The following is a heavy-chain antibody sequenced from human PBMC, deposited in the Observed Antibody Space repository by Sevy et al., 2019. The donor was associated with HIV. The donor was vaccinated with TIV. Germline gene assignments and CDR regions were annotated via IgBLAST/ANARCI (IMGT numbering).Heavy chain of an antibody. Sequence: GGSLRLSCAASGFTFSSYSMNWVRQAPGKGLEWVSYISSSSSTIHYADSVKGRFTISRDNAKNSLYLQMNSPRDEDTAVYYCARELLTMIVVAYAFDIWGQGTMVTVSS. J-gene: IGHJ3*02. D-gene: IGHD3-22*01. V-gene: IGHV3-48*02. CDR2: ISSSSSTI. CDR3: ARELLTMIVVAYAFDI. CDR1: GFTFSSYS.